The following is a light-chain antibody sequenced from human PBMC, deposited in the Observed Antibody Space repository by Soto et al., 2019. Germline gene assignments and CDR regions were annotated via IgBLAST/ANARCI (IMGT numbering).Light chain of an antibody. Sequence: ETVLTQSPDTLSLSPGERATLSCRASQSVSSTYLAWYQQKPGQAPMLLIYGASSRATGIPDRFSGSGSGPDFTLTISRLEPEDFAVYYCQQYGSSPSMYTFGQGTKLEIK. CDR2: GAS. V-gene: IGKV3-20*01. CDR1: QSVSSTY. J-gene: IGKJ2*01. CDR3: QQYGSSPSMYT.